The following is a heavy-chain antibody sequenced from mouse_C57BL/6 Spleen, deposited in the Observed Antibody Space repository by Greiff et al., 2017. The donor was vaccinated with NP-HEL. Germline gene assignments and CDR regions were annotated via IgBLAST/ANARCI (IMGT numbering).Heavy chain of an antibody. CDR1: GYAFSSYW. CDR3: ARGWDAAMDY. D-gene: IGHD4-1*01. J-gene: IGHJ4*01. CDR2: IYPGDGDT. Sequence: QVQLKESGAELVKPGASVKISCKASGYAFSSYWMNWVKQRPGKGLEWIGQIYPGDGDTNYNGKFKGKATLTADKSSSTAYMQLSSLTSEDSAVYFCARGWDAAMDYWGQGTSVTVSS. V-gene: IGHV1-80*01.